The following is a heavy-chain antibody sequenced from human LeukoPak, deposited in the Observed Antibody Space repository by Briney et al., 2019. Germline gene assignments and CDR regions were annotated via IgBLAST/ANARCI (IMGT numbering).Heavy chain of an antibody. Sequence: GGSLRLSCAASGFTLSNSAMSWVRQAPGKGLEWVSNISGSGSGGSTYYADSVKGRFTISRDNSKNTLYLQMNSLRAEDTAVYYCAKASDSSGYLGDYWGQGTLVTVSS. D-gene: IGHD3-22*01. V-gene: IGHV3-23*01. J-gene: IGHJ4*02. CDR2: ISGSGSGGST. CDR3: AKASDSSGYLGDY. CDR1: GFTLSNSA.